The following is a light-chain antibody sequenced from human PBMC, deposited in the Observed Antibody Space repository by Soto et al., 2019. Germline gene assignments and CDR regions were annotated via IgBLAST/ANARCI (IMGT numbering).Light chain of an antibody. CDR2: GAS. CDR1: QSITSTY. CDR3: QQYNNWPRT. V-gene: IGKV3-15*01. Sequence: ELVMTQCRATLAVSPGERATVSFRSSQSITSTYLAWYQQRRGQAPRLVMYGASTTATGVPARFSGSWSGTEFTLTIRSLQSEDFAGYYCQQYNNWPRTFGQGTRLEI. J-gene: IGKJ5*01.